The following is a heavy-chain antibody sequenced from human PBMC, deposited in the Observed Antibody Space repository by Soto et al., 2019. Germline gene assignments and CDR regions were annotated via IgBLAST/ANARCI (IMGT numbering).Heavy chain of an antibody. CDR3: AREGSSSGPDYEY. CDR2: TRNKASSYTT. CDR1: GFSFSDYY. D-gene: IGHD3-22*01. Sequence: EVPLVESGGGLVQPGGSLRLSCAASGFSFSDYYINWVRQAPGKGLEWVGRTRNKASSYTTDYAAFVKGRFTISRDDSKNLIYLQMNSLKTEDTAVYYCAREGSSSGPDYEYWGQGTLFTVSS. J-gene: IGHJ4*02. V-gene: IGHV3-72*01.